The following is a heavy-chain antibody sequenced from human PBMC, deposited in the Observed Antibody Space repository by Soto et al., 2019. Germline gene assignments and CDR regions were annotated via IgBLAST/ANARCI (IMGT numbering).Heavy chain of an antibody. V-gene: IGHV1-18*01. CDR3: ARDMGLYPGIAVAGIAY. Sequence: ASVKVSCKASGYTFTSYGISWVRQAPGQGLEWMGWISAYNGNTNYAQKLQGRVTMTTETSTSTAYMELRRLRSDDTAVYYCARDMGLYPGIAVAGIAYWGQGTLVTVSS. CDR1: GYTFTSYG. D-gene: IGHD6-19*01. CDR2: ISAYNGNT. J-gene: IGHJ4*02.